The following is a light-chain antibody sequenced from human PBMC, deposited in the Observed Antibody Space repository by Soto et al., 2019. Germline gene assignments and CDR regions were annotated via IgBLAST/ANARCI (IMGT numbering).Light chain of an antibody. CDR1: QSVSNNY. CDR2: GAS. V-gene: IGKV3-20*01. CDR3: QQYDRPPIT. J-gene: IGKJ5*01. Sequence: EIVFALVPRALSLPPGERATLSCRASQSVSNNYLAWYQQKPGQAPRLLIYGASNRASGIPDRFSGSGSGTDFTLTISRLEPEDSALYYCQQYDRPPITFGQGTRLEIK.